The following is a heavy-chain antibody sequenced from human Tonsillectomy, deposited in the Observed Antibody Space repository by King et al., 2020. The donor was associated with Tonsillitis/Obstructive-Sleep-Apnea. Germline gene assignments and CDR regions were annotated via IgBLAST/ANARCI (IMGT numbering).Heavy chain of an antibody. CDR3: AKDSIGVVTGDWLDP. D-gene: IGHD3-22*01. Sequence: VQLVESGGGLVQPGRSLRLSCAASGFTFDDYAMHWVRQATGEGLEWVSGISWNSGNIGYADSVKGRFTISRDNAKNSLYLQMNSLRAEDTALYYCAKDSIGVVTGDWLDPWGQGTLVTVSS. J-gene: IGHJ5*02. CDR1: GFTFDDYA. CDR2: ISWNSGNI. V-gene: IGHV3-9*01.